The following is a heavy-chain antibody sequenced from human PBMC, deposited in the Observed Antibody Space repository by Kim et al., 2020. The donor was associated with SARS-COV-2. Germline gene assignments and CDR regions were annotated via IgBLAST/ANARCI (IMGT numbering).Heavy chain of an antibody. V-gene: IGHV3-7*01. D-gene: IGHD3-3*01. Sequence: GGSLRLSCAASGFIFSSYWMSWVRQAPGKGLEWVANIKQDESERYYVDSVKGRFTVSRDNAKNSLYLQMNSLRVEDTAVYYCARLGARQVLDYWGQGILV. J-gene: IGHJ4*02. CDR3: ARLGARQVLDY. CDR2: IKQDESER. CDR1: GFIFSSYW.